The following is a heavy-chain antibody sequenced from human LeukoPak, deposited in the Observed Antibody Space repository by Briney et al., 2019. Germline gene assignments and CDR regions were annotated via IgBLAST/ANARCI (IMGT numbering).Heavy chain of an antibody. D-gene: IGHD6-19*01. CDR1: GGSISGSGYY. V-gene: IGHV4-39*02. J-gene: IGHJ4*02. CDR2: IYDSGST. Sequence: SETLSLTCTVSGGSISGSGYYWGWIRQPPGKGLEWLGSIYDSGSTYYNPSLKSRVTISVDTSKNHFSLKLNSVTAADTAVYYCAKAGRSWLVLTGDEVGVDYWGQGTLVTVSS. CDR3: AKAGRSWLVLTGDEVGVDY.